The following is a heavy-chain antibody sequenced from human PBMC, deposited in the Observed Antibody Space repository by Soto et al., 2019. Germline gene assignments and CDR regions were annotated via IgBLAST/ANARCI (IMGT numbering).Heavy chain of an antibody. D-gene: IGHD3-22*01. CDR3: ASYYYDNSGYYHYFDS. V-gene: IGHV3-23*01. CDR1: GFTFSTYG. Sequence: GGSLRLSCAASGFTFSTYGMSWVRQAPGKGLEWVSAISGSGGSTYYADSVKGRFTISRDNSKNTLYLQMNSLRAEDTASYYCASYYYDNSGYYHYFDSWGQGTLVTVSS. CDR2: ISGSGGST. J-gene: IGHJ4*02.